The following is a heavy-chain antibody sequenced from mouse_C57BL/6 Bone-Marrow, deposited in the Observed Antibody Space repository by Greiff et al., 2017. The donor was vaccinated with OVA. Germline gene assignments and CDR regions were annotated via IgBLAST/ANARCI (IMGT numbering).Heavy chain of an antibody. J-gene: IGHJ3*01. Sequence: EVQLVESGGGLVQPGGSLKLSCAASGFTFSDYYMYWVRQTPEKRLEWVAYISNGGGSTYYPDTVKGRFTISRDNAKTTLYQQMSRLKSEDTAMYYCARPGFAYWGQGTLVTVSA. V-gene: IGHV5-12*01. CDR2: ISNGGGST. CDR1: GFTFSDYY. CDR3: ARPGFAY.